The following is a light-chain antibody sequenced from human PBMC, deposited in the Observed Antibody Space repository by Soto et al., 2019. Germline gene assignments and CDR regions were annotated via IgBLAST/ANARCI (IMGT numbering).Light chain of an antibody. J-gene: IGLJ1*01. CDR3: CSYTSSSTLYV. Sequence: QSVLTQPASVSGSPGQSITISCTGTSSDVGGYNYVSWYQQHPGKAPKLMIYDVSNRPSGVSNRFSGSKSGNTASLTISGRQAEDEADYYCCSYTSSSTLYVFGTGTKVTVL. CDR1: SSDVGGYNY. CDR2: DVS. V-gene: IGLV2-14*01.